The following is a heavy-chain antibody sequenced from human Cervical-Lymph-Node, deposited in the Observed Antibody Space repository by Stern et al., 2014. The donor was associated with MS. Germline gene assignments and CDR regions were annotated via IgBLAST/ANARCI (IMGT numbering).Heavy chain of an antibody. D-gene: IGHD1-26*01. J-gene: IGHJ6*02. CDR1: GYTFSSYA. Sequence: VQLVESGAEVKKPGSSVKVSCKASGYTFSSYAIHWVRQAPGQGLEWMGGISRGFGNTNYAQNFQGRVTIIPDKSTTTAYTELGSLRSEDTAVYYCARGELKEGLVRGMDVWGQGTPVTVSS. CDR2: ISRGFGNT. CDR3: ARGELKEGLVRGMDV. V-gene: IGHV1-69*06.